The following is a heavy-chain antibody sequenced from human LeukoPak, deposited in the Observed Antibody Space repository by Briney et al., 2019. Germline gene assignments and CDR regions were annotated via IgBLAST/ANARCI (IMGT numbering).Heavy chain of an antibody. V-gene: IGHV1-46*01. Sequence: ASVKVSCKTSGYTFTRYYMQWVRQAPGHGLEWMGIINPISGATDYAQKFQGRVTMTRDTSTSTVYMELSSLRSEDTAMYYCARGIAAAGTNYYGMDVWGQGTTVTVSS. J-gene: IGHJ6*02. CDR3: ARGIAAAGTNYYGMDV. CDR2: INPISGAT. CDR1: GYTFTRYY. D-gene: IGHD6-13*01.